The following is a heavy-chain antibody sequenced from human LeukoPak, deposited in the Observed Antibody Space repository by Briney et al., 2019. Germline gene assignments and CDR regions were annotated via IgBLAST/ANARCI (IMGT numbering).Heavy chain of an antibody. Sequence: SGPTLVKPTQTLTLTCTFSGFSLSTSGVGVGWIRQPPGKALEWLALIYWNDDKRYSPSLKSRLTITKDTSKNQVVLTMTNMDPVDTATYYCAHRRITMVRGVILGDAFDIWGQGTMVTVSS. CDR1: GFSLSTSGVG. D-gene: IGHD3-10*01. V-gene: IGHV2-5*01. CDR3: AHRRITMVRGVILGDAFDI. CDR2: IYWNDDK. J-gene: IGHJ3*02.